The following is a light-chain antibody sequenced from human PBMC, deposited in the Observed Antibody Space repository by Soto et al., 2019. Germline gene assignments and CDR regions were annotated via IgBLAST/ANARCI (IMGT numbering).Light chain of an antibody. CDR2: GAS. V-gene: IGKV3-15*01. Sequence: EIVMTQSPATLSVSPGERATLSCRASQSVSSNLAWYQQKPGQAPRLLIYGASTRATGIPARFSGSGSGTEFTLTISSLQCEDFAVYYCQQYKNWPQTFGPGTKVDIK. CDR1: QSVSSN. CDR3: QQYKNWPQT. J-gene: IGKJ3*01.